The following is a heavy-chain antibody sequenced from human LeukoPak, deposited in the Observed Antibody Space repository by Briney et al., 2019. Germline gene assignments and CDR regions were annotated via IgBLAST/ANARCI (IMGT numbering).Heavy chain of an antibody. J-gene: IGHJ4*02. CDR1: GYSFISFW. D-gene: IGHD4-11*01. Sequence: GESLKISCKGSGYSFISFWIGWVRQMPGKGLEWMGIIYPGDSDTSYSPSFQGQVTISADKSISTAYLQWSSLKASDTAMYYCARGIDYKVYRVFDSWGQGTQVSVSS. CDR3: ARGIDYKVYRVFDS. V-gene: IGHV5-51*01. CDR2: IYPGDSDT.